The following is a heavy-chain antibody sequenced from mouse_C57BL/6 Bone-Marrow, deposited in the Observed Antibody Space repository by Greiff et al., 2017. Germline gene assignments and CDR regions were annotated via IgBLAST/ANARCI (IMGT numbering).Heavy chain of an antibody. J-gene: IGHJ3*01. Sequence: VQLQESGAELARPGASVKLSCKASGYTFTSYGISWVKQRTGQGLEWIGEIYPRSGNTYYNEKFKGKATLTADKSSSTAYMELRSLTSEDSAVYFCARRSYYSNYEAWFAYWGQGTLVTVSA. D-gene: IGHD2-5*01. CDR3: ARRSYYSNYEAWFAY. CDR2: IYPRSGNT. CDR1: GYTFTSYG. V-gene: IGHV1-81*01.